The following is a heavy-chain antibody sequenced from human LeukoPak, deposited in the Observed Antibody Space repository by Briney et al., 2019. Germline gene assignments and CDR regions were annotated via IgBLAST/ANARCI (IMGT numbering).Heavy chain of an antibody. J-gene: IGHJ3*02. V-gene: IGHV4-39*01. D-gene: IGHD5-18*01. CDR1: GGSISSSSYY. Sequence: KPSETLSLTCTVSGGSISSSSYYWGWIRQPPGKGLEWIGSIYYSGSTYYNPSLKSRVTISVDTSKNQFSLKLSSVTATDPAVYYCARRTRGYSYVKIGAFYIGGRDTRVTVS. CDR3: ARRTRGYSYVKIGAFYI. CDR2: IYYSGST.